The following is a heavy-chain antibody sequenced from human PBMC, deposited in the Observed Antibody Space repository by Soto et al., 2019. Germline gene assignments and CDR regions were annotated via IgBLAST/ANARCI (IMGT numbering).Heavy chain of an antibody. CDR3: AKDIGYCSGGSCYAYDY. CDR2: ISGSGGST. CDR1: GFTFSSYA. V-gene: IGHV3-23*01. D-gene: IGHD2-15*01. J-gene: IGHJ4*02. Sequence: PGGSLRLSCAASGFTFSSYAMSWVRQAPGKGLEWVSAISGSGGSTYYADSVKGRFTISRDNSKNTLYLQMNSLRAEDTAVYYCAKDIGYCSGGSCYAYDYWGQGTLVTVS.